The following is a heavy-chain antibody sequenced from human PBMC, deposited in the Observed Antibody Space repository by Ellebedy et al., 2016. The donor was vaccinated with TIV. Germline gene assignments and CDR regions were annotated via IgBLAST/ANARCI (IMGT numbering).Heavy chain of an antibody. CDR1: GGTFSSYA. CDR3: ARIPDDYFRADYGMDV. D-gene: IGHD3-16*01. Sequence: SVKVSCXASGGTFSSYAISWVRQAPGQGLEWMGRIIPILGIANYAQKFQGRVTITADKSTSTAYMELSSLRSEDTAVYNCARIPDDYFRADYGMDVWGQGTTVTVSS. V-gene: IGHV1-69*04. J-gene: IGHJ6*02. CDR2: IIPILGIA.